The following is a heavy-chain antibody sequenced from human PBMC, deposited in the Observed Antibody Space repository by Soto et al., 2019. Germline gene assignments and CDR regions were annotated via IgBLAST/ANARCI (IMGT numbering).Heavy chain of an antibody. CDR2: INHSGST. V-gene: IGHV4-34*01. J-gene: IGHJ3*02. CDR3: AREGGITIFGVVISRDAFDI. CDR1: GGSFSGYY. D-gene: IGHD3-3*01. Sequence: QVQLQQWGAGLLKPSETLSLTCAVYGGSFSGYYWSWIRQPPGKGLEWIGEINHSGSTNYNPSLKSRVTISVDTSKNQVSLKLSSVTAADTAVYYCAREGGITIFGVVISRDAFDIWGQGTMVTVSS.